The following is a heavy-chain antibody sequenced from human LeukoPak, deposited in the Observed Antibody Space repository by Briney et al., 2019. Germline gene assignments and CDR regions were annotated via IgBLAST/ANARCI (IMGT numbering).Heavy chain of an antibody. Sequence: PSETLSLTCTVSGYSISSGYYWGWIRQPPGKGLEWIGSIYHSGSTYYNPSLKSRVTISVDTSKNQFSLKLSSVTAADTAVYYCARKKTTGTTAMGFDYWGQGTLVTVSS. V-gene: IGHV4-38-2*02. CDR3: ARKKTTGTTAMGFDY. CDR1: GYSISSGYY. D-gene: IGHD1-7*01. CDR2: IYHSGST. J-gene: IGHJ4*02.